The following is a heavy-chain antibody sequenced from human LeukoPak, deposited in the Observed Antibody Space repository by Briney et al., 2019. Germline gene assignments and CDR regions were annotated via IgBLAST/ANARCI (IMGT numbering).Heavy chain of an antibody. J-gene: IGHJ3*02. CDR2: IYYNGNT. Sequence: SGTLSLTCAVSGGSIGINNWWSWVRQSPGKGLEWIGEIYYNGNTNYNSSLKSRVTISVDRSKSQFSLRLSSVTAADTAVYYCATVEYQLLFCAFDIWGQGTMVTVSS. V-gene: IGHV4-4*02. CDR1: GGSIGINNW. D-gene: IGHD2-2*01. CDR3: ATVEYQLLFCAFDI.